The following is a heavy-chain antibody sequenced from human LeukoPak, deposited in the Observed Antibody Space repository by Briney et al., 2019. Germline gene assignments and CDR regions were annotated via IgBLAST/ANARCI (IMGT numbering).Heavy chain of an antibody. CDR1: GFTFTTNW. Sequence: GGPLRLSCAASGFTFTTNWMTWVRQAPGKGLEWVSSISSGSSYIYYADSVKGRFTISRDNAKNSLYLQMNSLRAEDTAVYYCARDSGGYSYDYWGQGTLVTVSS. CDR3: ARDSGGYSYDY. CDR2: ISSGSSYI. D-gene: IGHD5-18*01. V-gene: IGHV3-21*01. J-gene: IGHJ4*02.